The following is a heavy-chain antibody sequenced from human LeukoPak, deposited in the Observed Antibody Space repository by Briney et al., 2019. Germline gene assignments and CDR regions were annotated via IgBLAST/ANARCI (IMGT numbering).Heavy chain of an antibody. CDR3: AREGVGTYYYDSSGPSSS. CDR2: ISSSSSTI. CDR1: GFTFSSYS. Sequence: GGSLRLSCAASGFTFSSYSMNWVRQAPGKGLEWVSYISSSSSTIYYADSVKGRFTISRDNAKNSLYLQMNSLRAEDTAAYYCAREGVGTYYYDSSGPSSSWGQGTLVTVSS. J-gene: IGHJ4*02. D-gene: IGHD3-22*01. V-gene: IGHV3-48*01.